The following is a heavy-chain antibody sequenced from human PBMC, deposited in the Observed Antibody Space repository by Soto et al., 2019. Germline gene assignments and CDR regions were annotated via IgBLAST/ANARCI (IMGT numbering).Heavy chain of an antibody. V-gene: IGHV3-21*01. J-gene: IGHJ4*02. CDR2: ITSSSSYI. CDR3: AADYGGSY. D-gene: IGHD4-17*01. Sequence: EVQLVESGGGLVKPGGSLRLACAASGFTFSSYSMNWVRQAPEKGLEWVSSITSSSSYIYYADSVKGRFTISRDNAKNSLYLQMNSLRAEDTAVYYCAADYGGSYWGQGTLVTVSS. CDR1: GFTFSSYS.